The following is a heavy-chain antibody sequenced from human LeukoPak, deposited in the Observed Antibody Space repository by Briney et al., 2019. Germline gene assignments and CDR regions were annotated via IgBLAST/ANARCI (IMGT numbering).Heavy chain of an antibody. D-gene: IGHD3-16*01. Sequence: GESLKISCKGSGYSFTKNWIGWVRQMPGKGLEWMGIIYPGDSDTRYSPSFQGQVTISADKSISAAYLQWSSLKASDTAVYFCARHRDYVPDIWGQGTMVTVSS. V-gene: IGHV5-51*01. J-gene: IGHJ3*02. CDR2: IYPGDSDT. CDR3: ARHRDYVPDI. CDR1: GYSFTKNW.